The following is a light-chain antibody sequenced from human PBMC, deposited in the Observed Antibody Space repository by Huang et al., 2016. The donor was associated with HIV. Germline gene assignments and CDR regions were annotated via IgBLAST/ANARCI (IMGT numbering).Light chain of an antibody. CDR3: QQYDNGPIA. J-gene: IGKJ5*01. V-gene: IGKV3-15*01. CDR2: GAS. Sequence: EIVMTQSPATLSVSPGERATLSCRVSQSVSSNLAWYQQKHGQAPRLLIYGASTRVTGVPARFSGSGSGTEFTLTISSLQSEDFAVYYCQQYDNGPIAFGQGTRLE. CDR1: QSVSSN.